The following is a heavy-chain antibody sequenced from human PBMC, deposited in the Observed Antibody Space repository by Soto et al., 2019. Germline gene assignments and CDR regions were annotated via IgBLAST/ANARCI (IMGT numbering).Heavy chain of an antibody. CDR1: VYTLINYG. Sequence: SVQVSCEASVYTLINYGIIFVRQAPRQGLGWMGWISAYNGNTNYAQKLQGRVTMTTDTSTSTAYRELRSLRSDDTAVYYCARDDILTGYIKYYYYYGMDVWGQGTTAKVS. CDR3: ARDDILTGYIKYYYYYGMDV. J-gene: IGHJ6*02. D-gene: IGHD3-9*01. CDR2: ISAYNGNT. V-gene: IGHV1-18*01.